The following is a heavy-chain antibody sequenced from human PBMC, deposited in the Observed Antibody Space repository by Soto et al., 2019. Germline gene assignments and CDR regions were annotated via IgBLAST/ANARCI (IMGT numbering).Heavy chain of an antibody. CDR2: IIPIFGTA. D-gene: IGHD2-21*01. CDR1: GGTFSSYA. CDR3: AREGEDAFDI. J-gene: IGHJ3*02. V-gene: IGHV1-69*13. Sequence: SVKVSCKASGGTFSSYAISWVRQAPGQGLEWMGGIIPIFGTANYAQKFQGRVTITADESTSTAYMELSSLRSEETAVYYCAREGEDAFDIWGQGTTVTVSS.